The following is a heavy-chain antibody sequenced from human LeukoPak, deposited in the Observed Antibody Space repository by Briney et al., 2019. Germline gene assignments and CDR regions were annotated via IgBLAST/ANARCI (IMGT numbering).Heavy chain of an antibody. CDR2: IYPADSDT. D-gene: IGHD3-10*01. Sequence: GESLKISCKGSGYTFSSYWIGWVRQMPGKDLEWMGIIYPADSDTKYGPSFEGQVTISGDKSISTAYLQWSSLKASDTAMYYCARHEFSVSGSYYMAYWGQGTLVTVSS. J-gene: IGHJ4*02. CDR3: ARHEFSVSGSYYMAY. CDR1: GYTFSSYW. V-gene: IGHV5-51*01.